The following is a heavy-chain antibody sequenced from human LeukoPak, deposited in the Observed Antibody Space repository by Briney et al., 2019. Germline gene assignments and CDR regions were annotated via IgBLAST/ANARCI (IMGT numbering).Heavy chain of an antibody. V-gene: IGHV4-34*01. CDR3: ARAAGGTTQLDY. Sequence: PSETLSLTCAVYGGSFSGYYWSWIRQPPGKGLEWIGEINHSGSTNYNPSLKSRVTISVDKSKNQFSLKLSSVTAADTAVYYCARAAGGTTQLDYWGQGTLVTVSS. D-gene: IGHD1-1*01. CDR2: INHSGST. J-gene: IGHJ4*02. CDR1: GGSFSGYY.